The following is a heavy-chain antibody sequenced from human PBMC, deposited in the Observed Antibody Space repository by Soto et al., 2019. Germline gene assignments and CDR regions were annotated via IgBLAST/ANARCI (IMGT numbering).Heavy chain of an antibody. D-gene: IGHD2-15*01. V-gene: IGHV3-23*01. CDR1: GFTFSSYA. CDR2: ISGSGGST. CDR3: AKELVVVVAATYWCDP. Sequence: EVQLLESGGGLVQPGGSLRLSCAASGFTFSSYAMSWVRKAPGKGLEWVSAISGSGGSTYYADSVKGRFTISRDNSKNTLYLQMNSLRAEDTAVYYCAKELVVVVAATYWCDPWGQGTLVTVSS. J-gene: IGHJ5*02.